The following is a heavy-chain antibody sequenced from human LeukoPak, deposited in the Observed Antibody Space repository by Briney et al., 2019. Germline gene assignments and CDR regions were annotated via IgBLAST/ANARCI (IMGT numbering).Heavy chain of an antibody. CDR2: IYYSGST. J-gene: IGHJ3*02. D-gene: IGHD3-22*01. CDR3: ARDNRDDSLYAFDI. V-gene: IGHV4-30-4*07. CDR1: GGSISSGGYS. Sequence: PSETLSLTCAVSGGSISSGGYSWSWIRQPPGKGLEWIGYIYYSGSTYYSPSLKSRLTMSVATSKNQFSLKLSSVTAADTAMYYCARDNRDDSLYAFDIWGQGTMVTVSS.